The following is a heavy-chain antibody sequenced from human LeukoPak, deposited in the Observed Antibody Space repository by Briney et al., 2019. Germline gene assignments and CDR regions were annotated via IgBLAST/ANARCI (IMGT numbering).Heavy chain of an antibody. V-gene: IGHV3-30*18. Sequence: PGRSLTHSCAASGFTLSTYGMHWVRQAPGKGLEWVAVISDDGSSKYYADSVKGRFTTSRDNSKNTLYLQMNSLRAEDTAVHYCAKDSSSCWYGEYFEYWGQGILVTVSS. D-gene: IGHD6-19*01. CDR2: ISDDGSSK. CDR3: AKDSSSCWYGEYFEY. J-gene: IGHJ4*02. CDR1: GFTLSTYG.